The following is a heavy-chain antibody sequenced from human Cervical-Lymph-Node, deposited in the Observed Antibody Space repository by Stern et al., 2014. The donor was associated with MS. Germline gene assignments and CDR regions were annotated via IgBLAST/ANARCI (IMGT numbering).Heavy chain of an antibody. CDR2: VYYSGIT. D-gene: IGHD4-11*01. CDR1: GGSITNRDY. CDR3: ARGVTAVTNYVPNWCFDL. V-gene: IGHV4-39*02. Sequence: QLQLQESGPGLVKPSETLSLTCTVSGGSITNRDYWGWIRQSPGKGLEWIGSVYYSGITYYRPSLKSRATISIDTSRNHFFLRVTSVTATDTAVYFCARGVTAVTNYVPNWCFDLWGRGTLVTVSS. J-gene: IGHJ2*01.